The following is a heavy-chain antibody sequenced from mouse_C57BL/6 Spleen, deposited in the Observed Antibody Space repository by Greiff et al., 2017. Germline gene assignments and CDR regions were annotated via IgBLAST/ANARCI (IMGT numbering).Heavy chain of an antibody. CDR3: AKPELYDGYYEAWFAY. J-gene: IGHJ3*01. V-gene: IGHV2-3*01. CDR1: GFSLNSYG. CDR2: IWGDGST. Sequence: VKLMESGPGLVAPSQSLSITCTVSGFSLNSYGVSWVRQPPGKGLEWLGVIWGDGSTNYHSALISRLSISKDNSKSQVFLKLNSRQTDDTATYYCAKPELYDGYYEAWFAYWGQGTLVTVSA. D-gene: IGHD2-3*01.